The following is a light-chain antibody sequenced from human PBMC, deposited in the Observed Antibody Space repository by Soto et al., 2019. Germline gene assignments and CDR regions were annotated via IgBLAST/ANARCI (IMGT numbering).Light chain of an antibody. CDR1: QSVSSN. CDR3: QQYNNWPPWT. CDR2: GAS. Sequence: EIVMKQSAATLSLYTGERATLSCRASQSVSSNLAWYQQKPGQAPRLLIYGASTRATGIPARFSGSGSGTEFTLTISSLQSEDFAVYYCQQYNNWPPWTFGQGTKVDIK. V-gene: IGKV3-15*01. J-gene: IGKJ1*01.